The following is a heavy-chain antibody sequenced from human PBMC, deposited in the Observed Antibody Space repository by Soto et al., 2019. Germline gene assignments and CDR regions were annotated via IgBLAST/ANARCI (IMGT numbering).Heavy chain of an antibody. V-gene: IGHV3-48*03. CDR2: ITSSGSTT. D-gene: IGHD3-16*02. Sequence: GGSLRLSCAASGFTFSSYEMNWVRQAPGKGLEWVSYITSSGSTTYYADSVKGRFTISRDNAASSLYLQMNSLRAEDTAVYYCARGNSPVNVNWGQGTPVTVSS. J-gene: IGHJ4*02. CDR3: ARGNSPVNVN. CDR1: GFTFSSYE.